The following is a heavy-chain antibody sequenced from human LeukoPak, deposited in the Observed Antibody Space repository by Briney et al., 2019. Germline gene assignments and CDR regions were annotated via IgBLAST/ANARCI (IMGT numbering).Heavy chain of an antibody. CDR1: GFTYTSYW. Sequence: GGSLRLSCAASGFTYTSYWVSWVRQAPGKGLEWLANIMQGGSERYYVDSVKGRFTISRDSSKNSVYLQINSLRAEDTAVYYCARDAWKDRYFDYWGQGTLVTVSS. CDR3: ARDAWKDRYFDY. J-gene: IGHJ4*02. CDR2: IMQGGSER. D-gene: IGHD1-1*01. V-gene: IGHV3-7*01.